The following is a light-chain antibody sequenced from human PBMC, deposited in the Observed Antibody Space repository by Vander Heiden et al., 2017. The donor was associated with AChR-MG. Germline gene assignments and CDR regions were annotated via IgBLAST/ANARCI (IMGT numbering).Light chain of an antibody. V-gene: IGLV2-11*01. CDR1: GSDVGGYNY. CDR3: CSYAGRYTWV. CDR2: DVN. J-gene: IGLJ3*02. Sequence: QPALTHPRPVSGSSRPFATLSCTGTGSDVGGYNYVSWYQQHPGKAPKLIIYDVNKRPSGVPDRFSGSKSGNTASLTISGLQAEDEANFYCCSYAGRYTWVFGGGTKVTVL.